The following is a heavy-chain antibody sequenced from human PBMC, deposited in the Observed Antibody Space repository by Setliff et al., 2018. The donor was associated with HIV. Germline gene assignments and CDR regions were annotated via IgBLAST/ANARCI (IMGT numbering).Heavy chain of an antibody. D-gene: IGHD6-25*01. CDR1: GYTFTSYG. J-gene: IGHJ4*02. CDR3: SRDRSATWTPTTY. Sequence: ASVKVSCKASGYTFTSYGISWVRQAPGQGLEWMGWISAYNGNTNYAQKLQGRVTMTTDTSASTAYMELRSLTSDDTAMYYCSRDRSATWTPTTYWGQGTLVTVSS. CDR2: ISAYNGNT. V-gene: IGHV1-18*01.